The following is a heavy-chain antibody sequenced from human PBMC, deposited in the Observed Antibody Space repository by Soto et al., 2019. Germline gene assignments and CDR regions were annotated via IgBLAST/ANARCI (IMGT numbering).Heavy chain of an antibody. J-gene: IGHJ4*02. CDR3: ASLGQGGGYFDY. CDR1: GGSISSGGYY. CDR2: IYYSGST. V-gene: IGHV4-31*03. D-gene: IGHD3-16*01. Sequence: QVQLQESGPGLVKPSQTLSLTCTVSGGSISSGGYYWSWIRQHPGKGLEWIGYIYYSGSTYYNPSLQSRITISVDTSKNQFSLKLSSVTAADTAVYYCASLGQGGGYFDYWGQGTLVTVSS.